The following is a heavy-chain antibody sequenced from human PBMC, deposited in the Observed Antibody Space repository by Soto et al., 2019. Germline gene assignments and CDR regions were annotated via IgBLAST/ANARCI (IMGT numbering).Heavy chain of an antibody. D-gene: IGHD6-19*01. Sequence: PGESLKISCNRSGYIFTSYWISWVRKMRGKGLEWMGRVDPGDSDTRYGPSFQGQVNISADKSISTAYLQWSSLKASDTAMYYCARLGSPDGWTHNWFDPWGQGTLVTVSS. J-gene: IGHJ5*02. CDR3: ARLGSPDGWTHNWFDP. V-gene: IGHV5-51*01. CDR1: GYIFTSYW. CDR2: VDPGDSDT.